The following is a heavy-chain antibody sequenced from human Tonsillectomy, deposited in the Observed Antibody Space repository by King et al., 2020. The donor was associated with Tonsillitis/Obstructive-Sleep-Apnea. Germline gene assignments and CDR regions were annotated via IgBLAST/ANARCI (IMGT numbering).Heavy chain of an antibody. CDR1: GGTFSSYA. J-gene: IGHJ6*03. CDR2: IIPLLDVA. V-gene: IGHV1-69*09. D-gene: IGHD5-12*01. CDR3: AADTRVAPSPGTSYSYYYMDV. Sequence: QLVQSGAEVKKPGSSVKVSCRASGGTFSSYAISWVRQAPGQGPEWMGRIIPLLDVANYAQKFQGRVTITADKSTSTDYMELSSLRSEDTAVYYCAADTRVAPSPGTSYSYYYMDVWGKGTTVTVSS.